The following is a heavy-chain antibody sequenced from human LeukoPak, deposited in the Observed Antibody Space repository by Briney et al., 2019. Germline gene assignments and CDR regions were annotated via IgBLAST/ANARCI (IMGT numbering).Heavy chain of an antibody. J-gene: IGHJ4*02. D-gene: IGHD3-3*01. CDR2: ISHRGRT. CDR1: GGSVSGYY. Sequence: SVTLSLTCAVYGGSVSGYYWSWIRQPPEKGLEWIGEISHRGRTHYTPSLQSRVTMSVDTSKNQFALNLNSVTAADTAVYYCARVPLRFLEPFDYWGQGILVTVSS. V-gene: IGHV4-34*01. CDR3: ARVPLRFLEPFDY.